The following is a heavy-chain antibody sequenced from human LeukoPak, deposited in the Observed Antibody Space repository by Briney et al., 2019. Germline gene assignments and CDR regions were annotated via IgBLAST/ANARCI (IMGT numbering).Heavy chain of an antibody. Sequence: PGGSLRLSCATSGFTFRDYTMNWVRQAPGKGLEWVANIKRDGSEKYYVDSVKGRFTISRDNAKNSLDLQMNSLRVEDTAVYYCARLGPASSGWPESFDYWGQGTLVTVSS. CDR3: ARLGPASSGWPESFDY. D-gene: IGHD6-19*01. CDR1: GFTFRDYT. V-gene: IGHV3-7*03. J-gene: IGHJ4*02. CDR2: IKRDGSEK.